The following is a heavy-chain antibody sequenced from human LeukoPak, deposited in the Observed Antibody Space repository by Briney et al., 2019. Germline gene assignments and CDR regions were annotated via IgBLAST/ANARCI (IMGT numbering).Heavy chain of an antibody. V-gene: IGHV6-1*01. Sequence: SQTLSLTCAISGDSVSSNSAAWNWIRQSPSRGLQWLASTYYRSKWYNDYAVSVKSRITINPDTSKNQFSLQLNSVTPEDTAVYYCARVVAAAAINWFDPWGQGTLVTVSS. D-gene: IGHD6-13*01. CDR1: GDSVSSNSAA. CDR2: TYYRSKWYN. CDR3: ARVVAAAAINWFDP. J-gene: IGHJ5*02.